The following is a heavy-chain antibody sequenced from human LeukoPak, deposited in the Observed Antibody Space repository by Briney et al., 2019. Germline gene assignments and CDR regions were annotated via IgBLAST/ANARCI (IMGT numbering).Heavy chain of an antibody. CDR2: IFYSIIT. V-gene: IGHV4-59*13. CDR3: RRTNYTLSRKSRVTISVDTSKHQLSLKIRSVTATDTAVYYSAREGEFGAHSTSFDY. D-gene: IGHD2-21*02. J-gene: IGHJ4*02. CDR1: DASISRYY. Sequence: SETLSLTCTFSDASISRYYWSWIRQPPGKGLEWFGYIFYSIITHKNAPIKSRITISLTTSKTRPSPKPRSDTRGGTAAYYSRRTNYTLSRKSRVTISVDTSKHQLSLKIRSVTATDTAVYYSAREGEFGAHSTSFDYWGQGTLVTVSS.